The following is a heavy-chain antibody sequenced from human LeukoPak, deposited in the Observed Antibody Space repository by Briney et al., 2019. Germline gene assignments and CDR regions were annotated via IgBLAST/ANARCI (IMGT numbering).Heavy chain of an antibody. J-gene: IGHJ5*02. D-gene: IGHD3-10*01. Sequence: GASVKVSCKASGGTFSSYTINWVRQAPGQGLEWMGGIIPVFGTANYVQKFQGRVTITADESTSTAYMELSSLRSEDTAVYYCATRSSDLYYYGSGPVYWFDPWGQGTLVTVSS. CDR2: IIPVFGTA. CDR1: GGTFSSYT. V-gene: IGHV1-69*13. CDR3: ATRSSDLYYYGSGPVYWFDP.